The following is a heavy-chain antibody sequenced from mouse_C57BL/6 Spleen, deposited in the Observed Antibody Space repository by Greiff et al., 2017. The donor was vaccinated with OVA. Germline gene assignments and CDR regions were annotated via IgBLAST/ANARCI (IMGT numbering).Heavy chain of an antibody. J-gene: IGHJ2*01. Sequence: QVQLKESGAELARPGASVKMSCKASGYTFTSYTMHWVKQRPGQGLEWIGYINPSSGYTKYNQKFKDKATLTADKSSSTAYMQLSSLTSEDSAVYYCARGDYYGSSYLLTGSFDYWGQGTTLTVSS. CDR1: GYTFTSYT. V-gene: IGHV1-4*01. CDR3: ARGDYYGSSYLLTGSFDY. D-gene: IGHD1-1*01. CDR2: INPSSGYT.